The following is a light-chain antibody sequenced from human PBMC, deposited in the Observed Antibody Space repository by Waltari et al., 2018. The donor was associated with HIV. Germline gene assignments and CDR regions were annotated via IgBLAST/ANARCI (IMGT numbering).Light chain of an antibody. Sequence: NFKLTQPLSVSESPGKTVTISCTLSRGHIATTYPQLYQQRPGSAPTTVLYEDNQRPSGVPDRFSGSIDSSSNSASLTISGLKTEDEADYYCQSYDSNDPWVFGGGTKLTVL. CDR2: EDN. CDR1: RGHIATTY. CDR3: QSYDSNDPWV. V-gene: IGLV6-57*04. J-gene: IGLJ3*02.